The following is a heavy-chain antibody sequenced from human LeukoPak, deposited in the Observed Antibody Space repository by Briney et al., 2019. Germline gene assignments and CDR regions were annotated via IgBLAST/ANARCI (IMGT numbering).Heavy chain of an antibody. CDR3: AKDESSGWYSVCDF. D-gene: IGHD6-19*01. CDR1: GFMFSSNW. V-gene: IGHV3-23*01. Sequence: GGSLRLSCAASGFMFSSNWMSWVRLAPGKGLEWVSAISGSGGSTYYTDSVKGRFTISRDNSKNTLYLQMSSLRAEDTAVYYCAKDESSGWYSVCDFWGQGTLVTVSS. CDR2: ISGSGGST. J-gene: IGHJ4*02.